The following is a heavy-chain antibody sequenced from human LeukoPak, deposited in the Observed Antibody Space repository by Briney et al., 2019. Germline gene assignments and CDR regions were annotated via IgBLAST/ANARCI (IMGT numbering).Heavy chain of an antibody. CDR1: GGTFSSYA. Sequence: SVKVSCKASGGTFSSYAISWVRQAPGHGLEWMGGIIPIFGTANYAQKFQGRVTITADESTSTAYMELSSLRSEDTAVYYCARSYSGSYHPAGWFDPWGQGTLVTVSS. D-gene: IGHD1-26*01. V-gene: IGHV1-69*13. CDR3: ARSYSGSYHPAGWFDP. J-gene: IGHJ5*02. CDR2: IIPIFGTA.